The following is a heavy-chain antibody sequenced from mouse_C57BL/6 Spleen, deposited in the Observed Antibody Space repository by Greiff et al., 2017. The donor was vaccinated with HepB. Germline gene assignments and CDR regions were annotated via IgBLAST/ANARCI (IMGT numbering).Heavy chain of an antibody. J-gene: IGHJ3*01. CDR2: IYPSDGST. Sequence: QVQLQQSGPGLVKPGASVKLSCKASGYTFTSYDINWVKQRPGQGLEWIGWIYPSDGSTKYNEKFKGKATLTVDTSSSTAYMELHSLTSEDSAVYFCARSRGLWISFAYWGQGTLVTVSA. V-gene: IGHV1-85*01. CDR3: ARSRGLWISFAY. CDR1: GYTFTSYD. D-gene: IGHD1-1*02.